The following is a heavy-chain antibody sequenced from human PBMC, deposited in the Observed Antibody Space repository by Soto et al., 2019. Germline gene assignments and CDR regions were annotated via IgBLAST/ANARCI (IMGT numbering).Heavy chain of an antibody. CDR2: VNPNTGLT. V-gene: IGHV1-2*02. CDR3: ARGGPAINAFDI. J-gene: IGHJ3*02. CDR1: GYTFTALY. D-gene: IGHD2-2*01. Sequence: QVQLVQSESEVRKPGASVKVSCQASGYTFTALYMNWVRQAPGQGLEWMGWVNPNTGLTKYAQKFQGRVTLTSDTSTSTVYMELSSLRSDDTAMYYCARGGPAINAFDIWGQGTMVTVSS.